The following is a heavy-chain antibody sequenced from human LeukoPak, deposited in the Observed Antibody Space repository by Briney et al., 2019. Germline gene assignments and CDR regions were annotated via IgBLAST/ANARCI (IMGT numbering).Heavy chain of an antibody. J-gene: IGHJ6*03. Sequence: GGSLRLSCAASGFTFSDYYMSWIRQAPGKGLEWVSIIGYRGGSIYYAYSVKGRFTISRDNSKNTLSLQMNGLRPEDTAVYYCAKSWGSTRPYYNYMDVWGKGTTVTVSS. V-gene: IGHV3-23*01. CDR3: AKSWGSTRPYYNYMDV. CDR1: GFTFSDYY. D-gene: IGHD1-26*01. CDR2: IGYRGGSI.